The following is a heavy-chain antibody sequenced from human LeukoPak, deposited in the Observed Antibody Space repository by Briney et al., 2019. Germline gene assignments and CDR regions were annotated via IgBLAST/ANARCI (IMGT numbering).Heavy chain of an antibody. CDR2: IIPIFGTA. CDR1: GGTFSSYA. V-gene: IGHV1-69*13. CDR3: ARDHLELNQWELPS. J-gene: IGHJ4*02. Sequence: SVKVSCKASGGTFSSYAISWVRQAPGQGLEWMGGIIPIFGTANYAQKFQGRVTITADESTSTAYMELSSLRSEDTAVYYCARDHLELNQWELPSWGQGTLVTVSS. D-gene: IGHD1-26*01.